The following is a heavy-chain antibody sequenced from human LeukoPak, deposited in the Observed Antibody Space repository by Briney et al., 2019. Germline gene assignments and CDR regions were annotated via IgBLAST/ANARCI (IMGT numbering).Heavy chain of an antibody. V-gene: IGHV3-48*04. CDR2: INGRGITI. D-gene: IGHD3-10*01. CDR1: GFTFSAYS. Sequence: GGSLRLSCAASGFTFSAYSMNWVRHTPGRGLEWVANINGRGITIHYADSFRGRFTISRDSAKNSLYLQMNSLRAEDTAVYYCARVTSGSSYRPFDYWGQGTLVTVSS. CDR3: ARVTSGSSYRPFDY. J-gene: IGHJ4*02.